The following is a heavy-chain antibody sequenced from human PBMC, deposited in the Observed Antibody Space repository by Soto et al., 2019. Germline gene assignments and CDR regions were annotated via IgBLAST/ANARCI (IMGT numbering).Heavy chain of an antibody. CDR1: GGSFSGYY. CDR3: ARGYYSSSLKTQFDY. CDR2: INHSGST. Sequence: PSETLSLTCAVYGGSFSGYYWRWIRQPPGKGLEWIGEINHSGSTNYNPSLKSRVTISVDTSKNQFSLKLSSVTAADTAVYYCARGYYSSSLKTQFDYWGQGTLVTVSS. J-gene: IGHJ4*02. V-gene: IGHV4-34*01. D-gene: IGHD6-13*01.